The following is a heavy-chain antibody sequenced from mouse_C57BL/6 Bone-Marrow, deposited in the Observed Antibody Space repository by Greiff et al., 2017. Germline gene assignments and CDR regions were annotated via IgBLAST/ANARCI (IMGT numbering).Heavy chain of an antibody. CDR1: GFSLTSYG. J-gene: IGHJ3*01. D-gene: IGHD2-3*01. V-gene: IGHV2-4*01. CDR2: IWSGGST. CDR3: ANLYDGYYGGFAY. Sequence: QVQLKQSGPGLVQPSQSLSITCTVSGFSLTSYGVHWVRQPPGKGLAWLGVIWSGGSTDYNAAFISRLSISKDNSKSQVFFKMNRLQADDTAIYYCANLYDGYYGGFAYWGQGTLVTVSA.